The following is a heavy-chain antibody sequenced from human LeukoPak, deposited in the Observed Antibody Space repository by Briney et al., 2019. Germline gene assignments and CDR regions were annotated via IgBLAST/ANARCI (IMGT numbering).Heavy chain of an antibody. Sequence: GVLRLSCAASGFTFSSYAMSWVRQAPGKGLEWVSVIYTGGTTYYADSVKGRFTIFRDNSKNTLYFQMNSLRAEDTAVYYCAREAVASNRAFDPWGQGTLVTVSS. CDR3: AREAVASNRAFDP. D-gene: IGHD2/OR15-2a*01. CDR2: IYTGGTT. V-gene: IGHV3-53*01. CDR1: GFTFSSYA. J-gene: IGHJ5*02.